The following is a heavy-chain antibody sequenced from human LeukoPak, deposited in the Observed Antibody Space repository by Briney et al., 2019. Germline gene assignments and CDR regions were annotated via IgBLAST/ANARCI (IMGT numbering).Heavy chain of an antibody. V-gene: IGHV3-48*03. CDR2: ISSSGSTI. Sequence: GGSLRLSCAASGFTFSSYEMNWVRQAPGKGLERVSYISSSGSTIYYADSVKGRFTISRDNAKNSLYLQMDSLRAEDTAVYYCARERGIQLWPSREYYYMDVWGKGTTVTISS. J-gene: IGHJ6*03. D-gene: IGHD5-18*01. CDR3: ARERGIQLWPSREYYYMDV. CDR1: GFTFSSYE.